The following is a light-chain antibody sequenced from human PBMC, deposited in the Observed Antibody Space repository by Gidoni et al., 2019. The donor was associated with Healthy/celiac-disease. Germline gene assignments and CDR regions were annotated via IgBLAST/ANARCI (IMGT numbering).Light chain of an antibody. V-gene: IGLV2-14*01. J-gene: IGLJ2*01. Sequence: QSALTQPASAAGSPGQSITISCTGTSSDVGGYHYVSWYQQHPVKAPKLMIYEVSNRPSGVSNRFSGSKSGNTASLTISGLQAEDEADYYCSSYTSSSIVVFGGGTKLTVL. CDR3: SSYTSSSIVV. CDR1: SSDVGGYHY. CDR2: EVS.